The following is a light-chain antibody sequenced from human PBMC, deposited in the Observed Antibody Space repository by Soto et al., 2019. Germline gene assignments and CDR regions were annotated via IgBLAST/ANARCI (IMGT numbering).Light chain of an antibody. CDR2: GVS. CDR3: QQYDSSPRT. V-gene: IGKV3-20*01. CDR1: QSLSSRN. Sequence: ELVLTQSPGTLSLSPGERATLSCRASQSLSSRNLAWYQQKPGQAPRPLIYGVSSRDTGIPDRFSGSGSGTDFTLTISRLEAEDFAVYYCQQYDSSPRTFGQGTKVDIK. J-gene: IGKJ1*01.